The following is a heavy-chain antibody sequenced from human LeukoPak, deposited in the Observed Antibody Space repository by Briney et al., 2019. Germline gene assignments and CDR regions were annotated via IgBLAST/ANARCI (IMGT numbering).Heavy chain of an antibody. V-gene: IGHV3-23*01. D-gene: IGHD6-25*01. CDR2: ITSSGGDT. CDR3: AREASGYGYDY. J-gene: IGHJ4*02. CDR1: GFTFSNYA. Sequence: GGSLRLSCTASGFTFSNYAMSWVRQAPGKGLVWVSAITSSGGDTYYADSVKGRFTISRHNSKNTLYLQMNSLRAEDTAVYYCAREASGYGYDYWGQGTLVTVSS.